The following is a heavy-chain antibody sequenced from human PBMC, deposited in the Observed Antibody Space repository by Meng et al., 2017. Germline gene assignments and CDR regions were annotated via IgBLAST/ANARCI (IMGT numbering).Heavy chain of an antibody. CDR1: GFTVSSNY. Sequence: GESLKISCAASGFTVSSNYMSWVRQAPGKGLEWVSVIYSGGSTYYADSVKGRFTISRDNAKNSLYLQMNSLRAEDTAVYYCARVSFYYDSSGYSRLFDYWGQGTLVTVSS. J-gene: IGHJ4*02. D-gene: IGHD3-22*01. CDR3: ARVSFYYDSSGYSRLFDY. CDR2: IYSGGST. V-gene: IGHV3-53*01.